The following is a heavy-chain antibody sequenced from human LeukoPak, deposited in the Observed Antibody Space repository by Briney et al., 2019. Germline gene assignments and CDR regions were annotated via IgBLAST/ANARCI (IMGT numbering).Heavy chain of an antibody. D-gene: IGHD1-1*01. V-gene: IGHV3-9*01. CDR2: ISWNSGSI. CDR3: AKARQRSHDAFDI. CDR1: GFTFDDYA. J-gene: IGHJ3*02. Sequence: GRSLRLSCAASGFTFDDYAMHWVRQAPGKGLEWVSGISWNSGSIGYADSVKGRFTISRDNAKNSLYLQMNSLRAEDTALYYCAKARQRSHDAFDIWGQGTVVTVSS.